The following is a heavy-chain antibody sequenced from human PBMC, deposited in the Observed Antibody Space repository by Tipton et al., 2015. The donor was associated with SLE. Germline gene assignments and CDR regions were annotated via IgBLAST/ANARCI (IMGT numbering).Heavy chain of an antibody. J-gene: IGHJ5*02. Sequence: TLSLTCAVYGGSFSGYYWSWIRQPPGKGLEWIGNIYYSGSTNYKPSLKSRVTISVDTSKNQVSLKLRSVTAADTAVYYCAREGSSSWYTWFDPWGQGTLVTVSS. V-gene: IGHV4-59*01. CDR1: GGSFSGYY. CDR2: IYYSGST. CDR3: AREGSSSWYTWFDP. D-gene: IGHD6-13*01.